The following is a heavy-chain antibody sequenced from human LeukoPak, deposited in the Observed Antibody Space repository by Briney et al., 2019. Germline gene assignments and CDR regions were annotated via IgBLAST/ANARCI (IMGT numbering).Heavy chain of an antibody. CDR2: ISYDGSNK. CDR3: AKLSSAVADDFDY. J-gene: IGHJ4*02. V-gene: IGHV3-30*18. D-gene: IGHD6-19*01. CDR1: GFTFSSYG. Sequence: PGGSLRLSRAASGFTFSSYGMHWVRQAPGKGLEWVAVISYDGSNKYYADSVKCRFTISRDNSKNTLYLQMNSLRAEDTAVYYCAKLSSAVADDFDYWGQGTLVTVSS.